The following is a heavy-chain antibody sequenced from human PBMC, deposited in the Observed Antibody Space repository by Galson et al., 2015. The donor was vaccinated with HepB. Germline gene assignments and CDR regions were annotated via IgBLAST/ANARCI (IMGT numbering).Heavy chain of an antibody. D-gene: IGHD2-21*02. CDR1: GFTFSTYA. CDR2: ISGSGATT. J-gene: IGHJ4*02. V-gene: IGHV3-23*01. CDR3: AKEPPYCGGDCYSVSDV. Sequence: SLRLSCAASGFTFSTYAITWVRQAPGKGLEWVSVISGSGATTFYADSVTGRFIISRDNSKNTVYLQMNSLRADDTAIYYCAKEPPYCGGDCYSVSDVWGQGTLVTVSS.